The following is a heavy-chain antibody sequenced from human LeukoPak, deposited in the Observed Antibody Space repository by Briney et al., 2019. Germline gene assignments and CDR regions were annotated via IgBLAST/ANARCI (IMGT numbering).Heavy chain of an antibody. CDR2: IYHSGST. J-gene: IGHJ4*02. D-gene: IGHD6-13*01. CDR1: GYSISSGYY. V-gene: IGHV4-38-2*02. Sequence: PSETLSLTCTVSGYSISSGYYWGWIRQPPGKGLEWIGSIYHSGSTYYNPSLKSRVTISVDTSKNQFSLKLSSVTAADTAVYYCARIEQQLVLDYWGQGTLVTVSS. CDR3: ARIEQQLVLDY.